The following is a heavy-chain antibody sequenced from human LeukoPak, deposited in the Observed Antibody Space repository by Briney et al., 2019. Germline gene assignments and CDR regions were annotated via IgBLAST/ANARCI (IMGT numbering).Heavy chain of an antibody. CDR2: IYTSGST. CDR1: SGSISSYY. V-gene: IGHV4-4*07. Sequence: PSETLSLTCTVSSGSISSYYWSWIRQPAGKGLEWIGRIYTSGSTNYNPSLKSRVTISVDTSKNQFSLKLSSVTAADTAVYYCARSPASSGYYNWFDPWGQGTLVTVSS. CDR3: ARSPASSGYYNWFDP. J-gene: IGHJ5*02. D-gene: IGHD3-22*01.